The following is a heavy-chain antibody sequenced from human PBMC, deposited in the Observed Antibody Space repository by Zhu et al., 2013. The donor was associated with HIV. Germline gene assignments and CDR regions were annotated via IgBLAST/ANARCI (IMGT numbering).Heavy chain of an antibody. CDR2: INPSGGST. D-gene: IGHD6-19*01. CDR3: ARGGVVAVAWFSFDWYYYYGMDV. J-gene: IGHJ6*02. Sequence: QVQLVQSGAEVKKPGASVKVSCKASGYTFTSYYMHWVRQAPGQGLEWMGIINPSGGSTSYAQKFQGRVTMTRDTPTSTVYMELSSLRSEDTAVYYCARGGVVAVAWFSFDWYYYYGMDVWGQGTTVTVSS. CDR1: GYTFTSYY. V-gene: IGHV1-46*01.